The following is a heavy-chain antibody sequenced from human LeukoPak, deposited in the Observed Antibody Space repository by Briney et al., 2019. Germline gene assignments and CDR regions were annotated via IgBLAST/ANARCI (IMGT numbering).Heavy chain of an antibody. CDR3: ARDVGAGYSSSYYY. D-gene: IGHD6-13*01. CDR2: ISSSGSTI. Sequence: KSGGSLRLSCAASGFTFSDYYMSWIRQARGKGGVWVSYISSSGSTIYYADSVKGRFTISRDNAKNSLYLQMNSLRAEDTAVYYCARDVGAGYSSSYYYWGQGTLVTVSS. CDR1: GFTFSDYY. J-gene: IGHJ4*02. V-gene: IGHV3-11*01.